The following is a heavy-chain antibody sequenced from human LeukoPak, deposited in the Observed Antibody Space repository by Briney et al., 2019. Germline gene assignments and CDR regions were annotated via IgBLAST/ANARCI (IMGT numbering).Heavy chain of an antibody. CDR3: ARDTSGGDGYNFDY. Sequence: SVKVSCKASGGTFSSYAISWVRQAPGQGLEWMGRIIPIFGTANYAQKFQGRVTITTDESTSTAYMELSSLRSEDTAVYYCARDTSGGDGYNFDYWGQGTLVTVSS. CDR2: IIPIFGTA. CDR1: GGTFSSYA. V-gene: IGHV1-69*05. D-gene: IGHD5-24*01. J-gene: IGHJ4*02.